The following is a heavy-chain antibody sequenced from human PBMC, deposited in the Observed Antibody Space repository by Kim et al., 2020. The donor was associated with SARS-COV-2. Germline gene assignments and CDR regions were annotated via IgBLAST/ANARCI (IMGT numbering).Heavy chain of an antibody. D-gene: IGHD2-15*01. J-gene: IGHJ6*02. V-gene: IGHV3-23*01. CDR2: ISGSGGST. CDR3: AKDEYSGYDLGCSGGSCYSPGYYYYGMDV. CDR1: GFTFSSYA. Sequence: GGSLRLSCAASGFTFSSYAMSWVRQAPGKGLEWVSAISGSGGSTYYADSVKGRFTISRDNSKNTLYLQMNSLRAEDTAVYYCAKDEYSGYDLGCSGGSCYSPGYYYYGMDVWGQGTTVTVSS.